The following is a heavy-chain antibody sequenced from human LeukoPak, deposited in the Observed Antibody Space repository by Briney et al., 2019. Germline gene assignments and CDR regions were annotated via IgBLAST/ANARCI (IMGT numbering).Heavy chain of an antibody. CDR2: IKQDGGEK. V-gene: IGHV3-7*03. CDR3: ARVVSRGDRSGYNYFDY. Sequence: GGSLRLSCAASGFTFSSYWMSWVRQAPGKGLEWVAIIKQDGGEKNCVDSVKGRFTISRDNAKNSLYLQMNSLRAEDTAVYYCARVVSRGDRSGYNYFDYWGQGTLVTVSS. D-gene: IGHD3-22*01. J-gene: IGHJ4*02. CDR1: GFTFSSYW.